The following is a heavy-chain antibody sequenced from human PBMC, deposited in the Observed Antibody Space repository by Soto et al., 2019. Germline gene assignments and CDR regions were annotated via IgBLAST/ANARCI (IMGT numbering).Heavy chain of an antibody. V-gene: IGHV3-23*01. J-gene: IGHJ6*02. CDR1: GFTFSNYA. CDR3: ARDQDDYGDSVLGDSYYYHSYGLDV. D-gene: IGHD4-17*01. Sequence: QLLESGGGLVPPGGSLRLSCAASGFTFSNYAMSWVRQAPGKGLEWVAGLSGSDGRTFHADPVKGRFTISRDNSRNTLYLQMSRLRAQDTAVYYCARDQDDYGDSVLGDSYYYHSYGLDVWGQGTTVTVSS. CDR2: LSGSDGRT.